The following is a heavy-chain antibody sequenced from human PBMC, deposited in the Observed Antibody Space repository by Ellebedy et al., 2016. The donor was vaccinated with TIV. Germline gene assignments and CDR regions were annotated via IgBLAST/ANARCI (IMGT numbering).Heavy chain of an antibody. D-gene: IGHD4-17*01. CDR3: ARDRLREGVAYEY. CDR1: GYTFTTYA. V-gene: IGHV1-3*01. CDR2: INAGNGNT. Sequence: AASVQVSCKASGYTFTTYALHWVRLAPGQRLEWMGWINAGNGNTEYSQKFQDRVTITRDTSATTAYMELSSLSSEETAIYYRARDRLREGVAYEYWGQGTLVTVSS. J-gene: IGHJ4*02.